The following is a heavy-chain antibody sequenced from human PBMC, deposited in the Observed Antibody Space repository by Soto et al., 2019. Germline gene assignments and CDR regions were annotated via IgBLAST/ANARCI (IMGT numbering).Heavy chain of an antibody. J-gene: IGHJ4*02. D-gene: IGHD3-9*01. CDR3: ARLEGLATISYYFDF. CDR2: IYYRGNT. CDR1: GESINSDKYY. V-gene: IGHV4-39*01. Sequence: QLQLQESGPGLVKPSETLSLTCSVSGESINSDKYYWGWIRQPPGKGLEWIGSIYYRGNTYYNPALQTRVTISLDKSQRQFSVKLNSVTAADSAVYFCARLEGLATISYYFDFLGQGALVSVSS.